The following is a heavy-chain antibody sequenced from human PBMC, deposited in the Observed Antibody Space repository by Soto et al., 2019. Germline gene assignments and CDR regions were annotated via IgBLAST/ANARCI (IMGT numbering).Heavy chain of an antibody. CDR1: GGTFSSYA. J-gene: IGHJ5*02. V-gene: IGHV1-69*01. CDR2: IIPIFGTA. CDR3: ARVGGPYCSSTSCYTSNWVDP. Sequence: QVQLVQSGAEVKKPGSSVKVSCKASGGTFSSYAISWVRQAPGQGLEWMGGIIPIFGTANYAQKFQGRVTITADESTSTAYMELSSLRSEDTAVYYCARVGGPYCSSTSCYTSNWVDPCGQGTLVTVSS. D-gene: IGHD2-2*02.